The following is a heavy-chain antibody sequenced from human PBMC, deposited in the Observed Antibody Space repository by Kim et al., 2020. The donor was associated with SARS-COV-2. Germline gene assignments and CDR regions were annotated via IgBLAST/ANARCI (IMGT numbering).Heavy chain of an antibody. Sequence: GGSLRLSCAASGFTFSSYAMSWVRQAPGKGLEWVSAISGSGGSTYYADSVKGRFTISRDNSKNTLYLQMNSLRAEDTAVYYCAKDGRAYCGGDCFFDYWGQGTLVTVSS. CDR1: GFTFSSYA. J-gene: IGHJ4*02. CDR2: ISGSGGST. V-gene: IGHV3-23*01. CDR3: AKDGRAYCGGDCFFDY. D-gene: IGHD2-21*02.